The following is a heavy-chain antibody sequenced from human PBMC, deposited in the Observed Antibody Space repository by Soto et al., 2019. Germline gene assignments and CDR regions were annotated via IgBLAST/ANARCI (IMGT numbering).Heavy chain of an antibody. V-gene: IGHV4-30-2*01. CDR1: GGSISSGGYS. Sequence: SETLSLTCAVSGGSISSGGYSWSWIRQPPGKGLEWIGYIYHSGSTYYNPSLKSRVTISVDRSKNQFSLKLSSVTAADTAVYYCARDLIPKIYSGYDPLYYFDYWGQGTLVTVSS. CDR2: IYHSGST. J-gene: IGHJ4*02. D-gene: IGHD5-12*01. CDR3: ARDLIPKIYSGYDPLYYFDY.